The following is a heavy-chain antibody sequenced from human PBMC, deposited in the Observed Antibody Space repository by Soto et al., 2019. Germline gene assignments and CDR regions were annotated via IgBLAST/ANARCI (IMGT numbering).Heavy chain of an antibody. J-gene: IGHJ5*02. CDR3: AREGYIVVVPAAIRGGWFDL. D-gene: IGHD2-2*02. V-gene: IGHV4-31*03. CDR1: GGSISSGGYY. CDR2: IYYSGST. Sequence: KPSETLSLTCTVSGGSISSGGYYWSWIRQHPGKGLEWIGYIYYSGSTYYNPSLKSRVTISVDTSKNQFSLKLSYMSAADTAVYYCAREGYIVVVPAAIRGGWFDLWGQGTLVTVSS.